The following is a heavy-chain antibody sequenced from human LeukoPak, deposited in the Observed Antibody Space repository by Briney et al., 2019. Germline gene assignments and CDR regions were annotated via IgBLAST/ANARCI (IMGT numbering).Heavy chain of an antibody. CDR2: INHSGST. CDR3: ARTGFSGSFGL. Sequence: SETLSLTCTVSGGSVSSSSYYWGWIRQPPGKGLEWIGEINHSGSTNYNPSLKSRVTISVDTSKNQFSLKLSSVTAADAAVYYCARTGFSGSFGLWGQGALVTVSS. J-gene: IGHJ5*02. V-gene: IGHV4-39*07. D-gene: IGHD1-26*01. CDR1: GGSVSSSSYY.